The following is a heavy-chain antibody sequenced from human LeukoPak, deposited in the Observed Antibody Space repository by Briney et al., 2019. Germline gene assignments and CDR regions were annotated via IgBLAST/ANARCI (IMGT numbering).Heavy chain of an antibody. D-gene: IGHD3-16*02. CDR2: IRYDGSNK. V-gene: IGHV3-30*02. J-gene: IGHJ4*02. CDR3: AREVRLGELSPHFDY. CDR1: GFTFSSYG. Sequence: PGGSLRLSCAASGFTFSSYGMHWVRQAPGKGLEWVAFIRYDGSNKYYADSVKGRFTISRDNSKNTLYLQMNSLRAEDTAVYYCAREVRLGELSPHFDYWGQGTLVTVSS.